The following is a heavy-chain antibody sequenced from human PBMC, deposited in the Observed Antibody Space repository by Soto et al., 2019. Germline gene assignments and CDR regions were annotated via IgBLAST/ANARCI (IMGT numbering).Heavy chain of an antibody. CDR3: ARWPSGDKVDS. CDR2: IYDGGRT. V-gene: IGHV4-30-4*01. J-gene: IGHJ4*02. CDR1: GGSISTVDYW. Sequence: QVQLQESGPGLVKPSQTLSLTCTVSGGSISTVDYWWSWIRQSPDMGLEWIGHIYDGGRTYNNPSLESRVTRSVDTSKSQLSLTLSSVSAADTAVYYCARWPSGDKVDSWGQGTLVTVSS. D-gene: IGHD7-27*01.